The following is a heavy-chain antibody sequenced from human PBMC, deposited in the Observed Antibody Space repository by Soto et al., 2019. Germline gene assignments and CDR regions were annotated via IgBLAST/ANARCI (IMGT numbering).Heavy chain of an antibody. CDR2: MNLNSGYT. J-gene: IGHJ4*02. Sequence: QVQLVQSGAEVKKPGASVKVSCKASGYTFTSYDINWVRQATGQGLEWMGWMNLNSGYTGYAQKFQGRVTMTRNNSIRKADMELSSLRSEDTAVYYCARANGDFDYWGQGTLVTVSS. D-gene: IGHD4-17*01. CDR1: GYTFTSYD. CDR3: ARANGDFDY. V-gene: IGHV1-8*01.